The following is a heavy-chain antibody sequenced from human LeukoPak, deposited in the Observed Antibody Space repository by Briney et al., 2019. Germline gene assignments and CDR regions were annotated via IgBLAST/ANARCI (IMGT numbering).Heavy chain of an antibody. J-gene: IGHJ4*02. CDR1: GGSFSGYY. D-gene: IGHD6-13*01. Sequence: PSETLSLTCAVYGGSFSGYYWSWIRQPPGKGLEWIGEINHSGSTNYNPSLKSRVTISVDTSKNQFSLKLSSVTAADTAVYYCAKGRPAAGQYYFDYWGQGILVTVSS. V-gene: IGHV4-34*01. CDR3: AKGRPAAGQYYFDY. CDR2: INHSGST.